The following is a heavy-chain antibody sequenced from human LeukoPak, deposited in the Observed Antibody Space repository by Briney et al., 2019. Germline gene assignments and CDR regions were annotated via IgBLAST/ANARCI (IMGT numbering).Heavy chain of an antibody. D-gene: IGHD5-18*01. CDR3: AKGGWIQLFFDI. J-gene: IGHJ3*02. CDR1: GFTFSSYA. V-gene: IGHV3-23*01. CDR2: ISGSGGST. Sequence: GGSLRLSCAAPGFTFSSYAMSWVRQAPGKGLEWVSAISGSGGSTYYADSVKGRFTISRDNSRNTLYLQMNSLRAEDTAVYYCAKGGWIQLFFDIWGQGTMVTVSS.